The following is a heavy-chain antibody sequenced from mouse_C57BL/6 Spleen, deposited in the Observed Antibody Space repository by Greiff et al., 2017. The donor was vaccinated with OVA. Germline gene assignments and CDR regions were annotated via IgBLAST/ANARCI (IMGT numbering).Heavy chain of an antibody. CDR3: ARTTVVALYAMDY. D-gene: IGHD1-1*01. J-gene: IGHJ4*01. V-gene: IGHV3-6*01. CDR2: ISYDGSN. Sequence: EVQLQQSGPGLVKPSQSLSLTCSVPGYSITSGYYWNWIRQFPGNKLEWMGYISYDGSNNYNPSLKNRISITRDTSKNQFFLKLNSVTTEDTATYYCARTTVVALYAMDYWGQGTSVTVSS. CDR1: GYSITSGYY.